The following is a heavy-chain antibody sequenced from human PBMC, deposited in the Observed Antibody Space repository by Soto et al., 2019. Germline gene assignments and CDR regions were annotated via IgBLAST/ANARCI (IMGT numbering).Heavy chain of an antibody. CDR3: ARAHGPSLGSCLDL. J-gene: IGHJ5*02. CDR1: GFTFSAYG. D-gene: IGHD2-2*01. Sequence: QVQLVESGGGVVQPGRSLRLSCAASGFTFSAYGMHWVRQAPGEGLGWVAVIWYDGGSEYYADSVEGRFTVSRDNAKNTVYLHMDTLRGDDTAVYYCARAHGPSLGSCLDLWGQGTLVTVSA. V-gene: IGHV3-33*01. CDR2: IWYDGGSE.